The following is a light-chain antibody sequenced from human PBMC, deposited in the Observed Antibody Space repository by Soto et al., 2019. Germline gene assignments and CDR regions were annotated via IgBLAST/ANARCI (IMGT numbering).Light chain of an antibody. Sequence: DIQMTQSPSTLSASVGDRVTITCRASQSISSWLAWYQQKPGKAPKLLIYDASSLESGAPSRFSGSGSGTEFTLTISSLQPDDFATYYCQQYNSYSTFGQGTRLEIK. CDR3: QQYNSYST. V-gene: IGKV1-5*01. J-gene: IGKJ5*01. CDR1: QSISSW. CDR2: DAS.